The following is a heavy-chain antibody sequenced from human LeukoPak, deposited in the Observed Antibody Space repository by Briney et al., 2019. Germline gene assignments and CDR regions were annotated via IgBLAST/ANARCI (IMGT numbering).Heavy chain of an antibody. CDR2: INPNSGGT. CDR3: ARGVSRYYFDY. Sequence: ASVKVSCEASGYIFTGYYMHWVRQAPGQGLEWMGWINPNSGGTNYAQKFQGRVTMTRDTSISTAYMELSRLRSDNTAVHYCARGVSRYYFDYWGQGTLVTVSS. CDR1: GYIFTGYY. J-gene: IGHJ4*02. D-gene: IGHD3-3*02. V-gene: IGHV1-2*02.